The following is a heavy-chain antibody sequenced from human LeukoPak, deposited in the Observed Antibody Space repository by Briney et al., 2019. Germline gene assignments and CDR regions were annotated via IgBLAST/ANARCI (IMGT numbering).Heavy chain of an antibody. D-gene: IGHD5-12*01. V-gene: IGHV4-59*08. CDR1: GGSISSYY. Sequence: TSETLSLTCTVSGGSISSYYWSWIRQPPGKGLEWIAYISYSGSTNYNPSLRSRVTISLDTSKNHFSLKLSSVTAADTAVYYCARQNSGYDLGPFGYWGQGILVTVSS. CDR2: ISYSGST. J-gene: IGHJ4*02. CDR3: ARQNSGYDLGPFGY.